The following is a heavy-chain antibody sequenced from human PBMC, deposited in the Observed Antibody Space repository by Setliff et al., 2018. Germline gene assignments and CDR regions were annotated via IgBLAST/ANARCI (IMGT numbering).Heavy chain of an antibody. V-gene: IGHV4-61*09. CDR2: IYTSGST. J-gene: IGHJ6*03. CDR1: GGSISSGSDY. D-gene: IGHD6-19*01. CDR3: ARAISGWYSAHYYYMDV. Sequence: PSETLFLTCSVSGGSISSGSDYWTWIRQPAGKGLEWIGHIYTSGSTNYSPSLKSRVTISLDTSKNQFSLKLSSVTAADTAVYYCARAISGWYSAHYYYMDVWGKGTTVTVSS.